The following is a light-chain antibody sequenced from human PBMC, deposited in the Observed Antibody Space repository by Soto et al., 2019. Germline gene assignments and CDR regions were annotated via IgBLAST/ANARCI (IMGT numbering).Light chain of an antibody. V-gene: IGKV1-39*01. CDR1: QSISSY. CDR2: AAS. J-gene: IGKJ4*01. Sequence: QSPSSLSASVGDRITITCRASQSISSYLNWYQQKPGKAPKLLIYAASSLQSGVPSRFSGSESGTDFTLTISCLQSEDFATYYCQQYYSFPLTFGGGTKVDI. CDR3: QQYYSFPLT.